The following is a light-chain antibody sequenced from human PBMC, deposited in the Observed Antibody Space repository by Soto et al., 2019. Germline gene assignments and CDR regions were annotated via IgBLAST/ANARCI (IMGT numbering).Light chain of an antibody. V-gene: IGKV3-20*01. CDR3: QLYGSSPLT. J-gene: IGKJ4*01. Sequence: EIVLTQSPGTLSLSPGERATLSCRARQSVSSNYLAWYQQKPGQAPRLHIYGASIMSTGIPDRFSGSGSGTDFTLTSSRLEHEDFAVYHCQLYGSSPLTFGGGTKVDIK. CDR2: GAS. CDR1: QSVSSNY.